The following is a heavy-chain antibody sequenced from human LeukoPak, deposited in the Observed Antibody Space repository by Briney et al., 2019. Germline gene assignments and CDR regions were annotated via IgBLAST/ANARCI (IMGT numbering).Heavy chain of an antibody. V-gene: IGHV3-23*01. CDR3: ARQRDCSSTSCQRYYYMDV. CDR2: ISGSGGST. Sequence: GGSLRLSCAASGFTFSSYAMSWVRQAPGKGLEWVSVISGSGGSTYYADSVKGRFTISRDNSKNTLYLQMNSLRAEDTAVYYCARQRDCSSTSCQRYYYMDVWGKGTTVTVSS. CDR1: GFTFSSYA. D-gene: IGHD2-2*01. J-gene: IGHJ6*03.